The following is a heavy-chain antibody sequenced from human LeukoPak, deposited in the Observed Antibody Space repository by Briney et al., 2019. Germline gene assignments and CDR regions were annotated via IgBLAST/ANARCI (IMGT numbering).Heavy chain of an antibody. J-gene: IGHJ4*02. V-gene: IGHV1-46*01. CDR1: GYTFTSYY. D-gene: IGHD6-19*01. Sequence: ASVKVSCRASGYTFTSYYMHWVRQAPGQGLEWMGIINPSGGSTSYAQKFQGRVTMTRDTSTSTVYMELSSLRSEDTAVYYCARCRSSSGWSRGAFDYWSQGTLVTVSS. CDR2: INPSGGST. CDR3: ARCRSSSGWSRGAFDY.